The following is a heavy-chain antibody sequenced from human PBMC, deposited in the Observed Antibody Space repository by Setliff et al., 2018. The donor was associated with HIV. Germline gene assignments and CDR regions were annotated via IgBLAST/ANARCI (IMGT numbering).Heavy chain of an antibody. D-gene: IGHD3-3*01. CDR1: GGSISSSNW. Sequence: SETLSLTCAVSGGSISSSNWWSWVRQPPGKGLEWIGEIYHSGSTNYNPSLKSRVTISVDTSKIQFSLNLNSVTAADTAVYYCARGSYRGSGFFVRYFDFWGQGSLVTVSS. J-gene: IGHJ4*02. CDR2: IYHSGST. V-gene: IGHV4-4*02. CDR3: ARGSYRGSGFFVRYFDF.